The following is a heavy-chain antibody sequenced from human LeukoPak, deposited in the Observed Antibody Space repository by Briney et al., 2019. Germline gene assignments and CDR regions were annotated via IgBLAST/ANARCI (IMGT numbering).Heavy chain of an antibody. CDR3: ARDRASGWYRGDYDY. V-gene: IGHV3-20*04. Sequence: GGSLRLSCAASGFTFDDYGMSWVRQAPGKGLEWVSGVSAINWKGGSTGYADSVKGRFTISRDNAKNSLYLQMNSLRAEDTAFYFCARDRASGWYRGDYDYWGQGTLVTVSS. CDR1: GFTFDDYG. J-gene: IGHJ4*02. D-gene: IGHD6-19*01. CDR2: INWKGGST.